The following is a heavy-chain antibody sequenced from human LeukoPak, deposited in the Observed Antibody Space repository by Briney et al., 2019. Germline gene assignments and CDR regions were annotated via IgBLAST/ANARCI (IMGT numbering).Heavy chain of an antibody. CDR3: ARAGYGSIFYFDY. CDR1: GFTFSSYW. J-gene: IGHJ4*02. Sequence: PGGSLRLSCAASGFTFSSYWMHWVRQAPGKGLVWVSRINSDGRRATYADSVEGRFTISRDNAKNTLYLQMSSLRAEDTAVYFCARAGYGSIFYFDYWGQGTLVTVSS. CDR2: INSDGRRA. V-gene: IGHV3-74*01. D-gene: IGHD5-12*01.